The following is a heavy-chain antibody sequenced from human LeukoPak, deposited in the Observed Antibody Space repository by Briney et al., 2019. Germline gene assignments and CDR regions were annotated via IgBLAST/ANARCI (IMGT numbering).Heavy chain of an antibody. J-gene: IGHJ5*02. CDR3: ARWFDP. Sequence: KTTETLSLTRAVYGGSFSGYYWSWIRHPPGKGLDGIGEINHSGSTNYNTYLKSRVTISVDTAKTQFSQKLRSVAAADTVVYYCARWFDPWGQGTLVTVSS. V-gene: IGHV4-34*01. CDR2: INHSGST. CDR1: GGSFSGYY.